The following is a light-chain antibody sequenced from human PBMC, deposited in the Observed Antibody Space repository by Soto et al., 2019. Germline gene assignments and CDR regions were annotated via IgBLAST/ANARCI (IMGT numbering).Light chain of an antibody. J-gene: IGKJ1*01. CDR3: QQYDNLPPGT. CDR1: QDISNY. V-gene: IGKV1-33*01. CDR2: DAS. Sequence: DIQMTQSPSSLSASVGDRVTITCQASQDISNYLNWYQQKPGKAPKLLIYDASNLETGVPSRFSGSGSGTDSTFTISSLQPEDIATYYCQQYDNLPPGTFGQGTKVEIK.